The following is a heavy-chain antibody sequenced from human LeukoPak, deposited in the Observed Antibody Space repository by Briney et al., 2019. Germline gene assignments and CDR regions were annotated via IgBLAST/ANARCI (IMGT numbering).Heavy chain of an antibody. CDR1: GFTFSSFT. D-gene: IGHD6-6*01. J-gene: IGHJ4*02. CDR3: ARDPGAYSSSPIDY. CDR2: ISSSSSYI. Sequence: GGSLRLSCATSGFTFSSFTMYWVRQAPGKGLEWVSSISSSSSYIYSADSVKGRFTISRDNARNSLYLRMNSLRAEDTAVYYCARDPGAYSSSPIDYWGQGTLVTVSS. V-gene: IGHV3-21*01.